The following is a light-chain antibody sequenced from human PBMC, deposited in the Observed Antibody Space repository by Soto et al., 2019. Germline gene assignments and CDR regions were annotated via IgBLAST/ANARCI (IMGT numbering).Light chain of an antibody. J-gene: IGLJ2*01. Sequence: QSALTQPASVSGSPGQSITISCTGTSSDVGSYSLVSWYQQRPGKGPKLLIFEGSKRPSGVSDRFSGSKSGNTASLTISGLQTEDEADYYCSSYTSSSTLVVFGGGTKLTVL. CDR2: EGS. CDR1: SSDVGSYSL. V-gene: IGLV2-14*02. CDR3: SSYTSSSTLVV.